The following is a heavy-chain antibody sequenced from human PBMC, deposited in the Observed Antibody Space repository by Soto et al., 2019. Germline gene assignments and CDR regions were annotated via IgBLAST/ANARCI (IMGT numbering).Heavy chain of an antibody. V-gene: IGHV3-11*06. CDR2: ICRSGTSE. CDR1: GFNFSAVY. Sequence: QVQLEESGGGLVKPGGSLRLSCAASGFNFSAVYMNWVRQAPNKGLEYISFICRSGTSEKYADSVKGRFTISRDNSKNWLYLQMNSLRAEDTAVYYCARDQEAVTSQYFDYWGQGALVTVSS. CDR3: ARDQEAVTSQYFDY. J-gene: IGHJ4*02. D-gene: IGHD6-19*01.